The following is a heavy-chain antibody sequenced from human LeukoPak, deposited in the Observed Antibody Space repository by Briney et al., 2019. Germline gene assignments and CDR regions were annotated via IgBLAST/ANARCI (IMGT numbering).Heavy chain of an antibody. CDR2: IYYSGST. Sequence: SETLSLTCTVSGGSISSYYWSWIRQPPGKGLEWIGYIYYSGSTNYNPSLKSRVTISVDTSKNQFSLKLSSVTAADTAVYYCARVGPTNYRARGVINYFYGMDVWGQGTTVTVSS. J-gene: IGHJ6*02. V-gene: IGHV4-59*01. D-gene: IGHD3-10*01. CDR3: ARVGPTNYRARGVINYFYGMDV. CDR1: GGSISSYY.